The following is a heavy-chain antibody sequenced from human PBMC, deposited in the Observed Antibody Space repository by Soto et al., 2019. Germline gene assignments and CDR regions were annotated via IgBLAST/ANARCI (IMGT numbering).Heavy chain of an antibody. V-gene: IGHV3-23*01. J-gene: IGHJ4*02. CDR2: ISGSGGST. Sequence: GGSLRLSCAASGFTFSSYAMSWVPQAPGKGLEWVSAISGSGGSTYYADSVKGRFTISRDNSKNTLYLQMNSLRAEDTAVYYCAKDRATYYDYIWGSYRPYYFDYWGQGTLVTVSS. D-gene: IGHD3-16*02. CDR1: GFTFSSYA. CDR3: AKDRATYYDYIWGSYRPYYFDY.